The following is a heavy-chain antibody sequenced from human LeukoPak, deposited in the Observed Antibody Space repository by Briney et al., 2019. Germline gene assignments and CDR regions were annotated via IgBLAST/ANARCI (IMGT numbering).Heavy chain of an antibody. CDR1: GGSISSGGYY. CDR2: IYHSGST. V-gene: IGHV4-30-2*01. J-gene: IGHJ4*02. CDR3: ASSRVGATTAQVDY. D-gene: IGHD1-26*01. Sequence: SETLSLTCTVSGGSISSGGYYWSWIRQPPGKGLEWIGYIYHSGSTYYNPSLKSRVTISVDRSKNQFSLKLSSVTAADTAVYYCASSRVGATTAQVDYWGQGTLVTVSS.